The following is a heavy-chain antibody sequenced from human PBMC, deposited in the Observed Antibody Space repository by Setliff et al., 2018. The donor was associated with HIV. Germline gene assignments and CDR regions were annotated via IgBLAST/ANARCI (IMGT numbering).Heavy chain of an antibody. J-gene: IGHJ5*02. CDR3: ARGLIAATGTWFDP. Sequence: SETLSLTCAVSGFSINSGYSWDWIRQSPGKGLEWIGALYNSGSTYYNPSLKSRVTISVDTSKNHFSLKLTSVTAADTAVYYCARGLIAATGTWFDPWGQGTLVTSPQ. CDR2: LYNSGST. D-gene: IGHD6-13*01. V-gene: IGHV4-38-2*01. CDR1: GFSINSGYS.